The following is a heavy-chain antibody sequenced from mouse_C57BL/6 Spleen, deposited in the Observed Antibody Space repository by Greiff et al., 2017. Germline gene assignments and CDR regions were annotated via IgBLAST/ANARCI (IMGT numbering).Heavy chain of an antibody. CDR3: AKIDSSGPWFAY. CDR1: GYTFTSYW. Sequence: QVQLKQPGAELVRPGTSVKLSCKASGYTFTSYWMHWVKQRPGQGLEWIGVIDPSDSYTNYNQKFKGKATLTVDTSSSTAYMQLSSLTSEDSAVYYCAKIDSSGPWFAYWGQGTLVTVSA. V-gene: IGHV1-59*01. CDR2: IDPSDSYT. J-gene: IGHJ3*01. D-gene: IGHD3-2*02.